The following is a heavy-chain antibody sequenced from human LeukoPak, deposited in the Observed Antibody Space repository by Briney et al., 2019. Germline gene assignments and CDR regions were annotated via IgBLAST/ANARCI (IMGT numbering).Heavy chain of an antibody. V-gene: IGHV4-34*01. CDR3: ARGTHVVVPAAISY. D-gene: IGHD2-2*01. CDR1: GGSFSGYY. CDR2: INHSGST. Sequence: PSETLSLTCAVYGGSFSGYYWSWIRQPPGKGLEWIGEINHSGSTNYNPSLKSRVTMSVDTSKNQFSLKLSSVTAADTAVYYCARGTHVVVPAAISYWGQGTLVTVSS. J-gene: IGHJ4*02.